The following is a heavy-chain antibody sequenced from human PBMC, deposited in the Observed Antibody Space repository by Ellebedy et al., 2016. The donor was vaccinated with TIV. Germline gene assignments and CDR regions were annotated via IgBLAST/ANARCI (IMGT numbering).Heavy chain of an antibody. J-gene: IGHJ4*02. Sequence: GESLKISCKGPGYSFSNYWIAWGRQMPGKGLGWGGNIYPCGSDTTYSQSFEGQVTIPAYMSISTAYLQWTSLKASDTAMYYGARRSRDGYTGGSDYWGQGTLVTVSS. CDR1: GYSFSNYW. CDR3: ARRSRDGYTGGSDY. CDR2: IYPCGSDT. D-gene: IGHD5-24*01. V-gene: IGHV5-51*01.